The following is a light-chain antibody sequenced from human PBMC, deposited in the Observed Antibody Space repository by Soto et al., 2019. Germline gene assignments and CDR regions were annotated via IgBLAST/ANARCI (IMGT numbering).Light chain of an antibody. V-gene: IGLV3-25*03. CDR3: QSADSSGTYV. CDR2: KDS. Sequence: SYELTQPPSVSVFPGQTARITCSGDALPKQHAYWYQQKPGQAPLVVIYKDSERPSGIPERFSGSSSGTTVSLTISGVQAEDEADYYCQSADSSGTYVFGPGTKLTVL. CDR1: ALPKQH. J-gene: IGLJ1*01.